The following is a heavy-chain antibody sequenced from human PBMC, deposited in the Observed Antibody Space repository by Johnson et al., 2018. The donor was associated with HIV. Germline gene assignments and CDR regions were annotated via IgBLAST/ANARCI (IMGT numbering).Heavy chain of an antibody. CDR2: IYSGGST. CDR1: GFTVSSNY. Sequence: VHLVESGGGLVQPGGSLRLSCAASGFTVSSNYMSWVRQAPGKGLEWVSVIYSGGSTNYADSVKGRFTISRDNSKNTLYLQMNSLRAEDTAVYYCARDAGGLDHDAFDIWGQGTMVTVSS. CDR3: ARDAGGLDHDAFDI. D-gene: IGHD3/OR15-3a*01. V-gene: IGHV3-66*01. J-gene: IGHJ3*02.